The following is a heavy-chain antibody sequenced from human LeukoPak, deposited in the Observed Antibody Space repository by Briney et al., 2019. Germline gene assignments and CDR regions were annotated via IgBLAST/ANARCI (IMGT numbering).Heavy chain of an antibody. V-gene: IGHV3-11*04. D-gene: IGHD1-26*01. Sequence: PGGSLRLSCAASGFTFSDYYMSWIRQAPGKGLEWIAYISSSGSSIQYAESVRGRFTISRDNAKTSLYLQMNSLRAEDTSVYYCARSPQWELPDYWGQGTLVTVPS. CDR2: ISSSGSSI. J-gene: IGHJ4*02. CDR3: ARSPQWELPDY. CDR1: GFTFSDYY.